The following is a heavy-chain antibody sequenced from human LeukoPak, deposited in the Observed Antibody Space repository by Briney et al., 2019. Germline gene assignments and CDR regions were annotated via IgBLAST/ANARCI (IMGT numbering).Heavy chain of an antibody. CDR1: GGSMTSYY. CDR2: IYYSGST. CDR3: ARHPRAAIAVAGPFDY. J-gene: IGHJ4*02. V-gene: IGHV4-59*08. D-gene: IGHD6-19*01. Sequence: PSETLSLTCTVSGGSMTSYYWSWIRQPPGKGLEWIGYIYYSGSTNYNPSLKSRVTISVDTSKNQFSLKLSSVTAADTAVYYCARHPRAAIAVAGPFDYWGQGTLVTVSS.